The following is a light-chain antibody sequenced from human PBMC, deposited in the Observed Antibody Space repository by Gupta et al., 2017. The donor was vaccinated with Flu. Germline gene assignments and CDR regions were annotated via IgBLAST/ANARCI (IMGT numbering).Light chain of an antibody. J-gene: IGKJ2*01. CDR3: MQALQDPQYI. CDR2: LGS. CDR1: QSLLHSNGYNY. Sequence: DIVMTQSPLSLPVTPGEPASISCRSSQSLLHSNGYNYLDWYLQKPGQSPQLLIYLGSNRASGVPDRFSGSGSGTDFTLKISRVEAEDVGIYYCMQALQDPQYIFGQGTRLEMK. V-gene: IGKV2-28*01.